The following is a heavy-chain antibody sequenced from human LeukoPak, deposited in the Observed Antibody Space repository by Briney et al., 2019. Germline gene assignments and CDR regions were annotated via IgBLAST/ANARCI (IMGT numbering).Heavy chain of an antibody. CDR2: IYSSGST. D-gene: IGHD3-16*02. Sequence: GSLRLSCAASGFTFSDYYMSWIRQPPGKGLEWIGYIYSSGSTNYNPSLKSRVTISIDTSKNQFSLKLSSVTAADTAVYYCARDSSLAYWGQGTLVTVSS. CDR1: GFTFSDYY. J-gene: IGHJ4*02. V-gene: IGHV4-59*01. CDR3: ARDSSLAY.